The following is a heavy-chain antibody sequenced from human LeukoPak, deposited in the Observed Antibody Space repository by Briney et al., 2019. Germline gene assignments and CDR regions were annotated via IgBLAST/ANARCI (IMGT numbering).Heavy chain of an antibody. Sequence: RAGESLKISCKGSGYTFTSYWIGWVRQMPGKGLEWMGIIYPADSDTRYSPSFQGQVTISADKSVTTTYLQWNSLKASDTAIYYCARQLDYGGFGAFGIWGQGTMVTVSS. CDR2: IYPADSDT. CDR3: ARQLDYGGFGAFGI. V-gene: IGHV5-51*01. D-gene: IGHD4-23*01. J-gene: IGHJ3*02. CDR1: GYTFTSYW.